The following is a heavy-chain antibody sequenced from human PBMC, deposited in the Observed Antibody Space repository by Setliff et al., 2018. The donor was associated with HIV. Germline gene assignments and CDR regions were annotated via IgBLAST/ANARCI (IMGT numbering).Heavy chain of an antibody. V-gene: IGHV1-18*01. D-gene: IGHD6-19*01. CDR3: AREPSGWYSKDNWFDP. J-gene: IGHJ5*02. CDR1: GYSSTSYG. CDR2: ISVYNGDT. Sequence: ASVKVSCKASGYSSTSYGIAWVRQAPGQGLEWMGWISVYNGDTKYAQKLQGRVTMTIDTATRTAYMEVRSLRSDDTAVYYCAREPSGWYSKDNWFDPWGQGTLVTVSS.